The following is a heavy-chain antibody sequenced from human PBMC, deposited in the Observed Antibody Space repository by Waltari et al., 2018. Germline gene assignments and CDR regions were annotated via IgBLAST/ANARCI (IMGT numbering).Heavy chain of an antibody. V-gene: IGHV3-23*01. J-gene: IGHJ4*02. CDR1: GLTFSNYA. CDR2: ISGSGDSV. D-gene: IGHD6-6*01. Sequence: EVKLLQSGGYLVQPGGSLRLPCAASGLTFSNYAMDWVRQAPGEGLECVSSISGSGDSVDSADSVKGRFTTSRDNSKNIMYLQMNSLRVEDTALYYCEVSSSSFGNYWGQGALVTVSS. CDR3: EVSSSSFGNY.